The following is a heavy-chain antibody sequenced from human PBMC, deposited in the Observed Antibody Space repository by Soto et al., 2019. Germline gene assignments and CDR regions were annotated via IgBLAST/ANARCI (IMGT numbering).Heavy chain of an antibody. J-gene: IGHJ4*02. Sequence: GASVKVSCKASGGTFSSYAISWVRQAPGQGLEWMGGIIPIFGTANYAQKFQGRVTITADESTSTAYMELSSLRSEDTAVYYCAREGFTPTVGATSYFDYWGQGTLVTVS. CDR2: IIPIFGTA. V-gene: IGHV1-69*13. CDR3: AREGFTPTVGATSYFDY. CDR1: GGTFSSYA. D-gene: IGHD1-26*01.